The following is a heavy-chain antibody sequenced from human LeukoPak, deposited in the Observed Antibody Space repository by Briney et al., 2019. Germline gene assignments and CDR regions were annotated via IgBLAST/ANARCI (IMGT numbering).Heavy chain of an antibody. CDR3: ARDGWFGALYGMDV. CDR1: GGSISDYY. V-gene: IGHV4-59*01. Sequence: SETLSLTCTISGGSISDYYWSWIRQPPGKGLEWIGYIYYSGSTNYNPSLKSRVTISVDTSKNQFSLKLSSVTAADTAVYYCARDGWFGALYGMDVWGQGTTVTVSS. J-gene: IGHJ6*02. CDR2: IYYSGST. D-gene: IGHD3-10*01.